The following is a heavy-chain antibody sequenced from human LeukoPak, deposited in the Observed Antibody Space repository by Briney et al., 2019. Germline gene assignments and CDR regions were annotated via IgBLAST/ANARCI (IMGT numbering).Heavy chain of an antibody. CDR3: ARVEGRFYGSGSYRGFDY. CDR1: GFTFSSYG. J-gene: IGHJ4*02. D-gene: IGHD3-10*01. CDR2: IWYDGSNK. V-gene: IGHV3-33*08. Sequence: SGGSLRLSCAASGFTFSSYGMHWVRQAPGKGLEWVAVIWYDGSNKYYVDSVKGRFTISRDNSKNMLYLQMNSLRAEDTAVYYCARVEGRFYGSGSYRGFDYWGQGTLVTVSS.